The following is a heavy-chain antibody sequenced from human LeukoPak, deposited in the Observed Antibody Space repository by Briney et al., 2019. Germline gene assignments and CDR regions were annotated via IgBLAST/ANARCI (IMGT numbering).Heavy chain of an antibody. CDR1: GGSISSGSYY. D-gene: IGHD3-22*01. V-gene: IGHV4-61*02. CDR2: IYTSGST. Sequence: PSETLSLTCTVSGGSISSGSYYWSWIRQPAGKGLEWIGRIYTSGSTNYNPSLKSRVTISVDTSKNQFSLKLSSVTAADTAVYYCAREGIVVVLFGYWGQGTLVTVSS. J-gene: IGHJ4*02. CDR3: AREGIVVVLFGY.